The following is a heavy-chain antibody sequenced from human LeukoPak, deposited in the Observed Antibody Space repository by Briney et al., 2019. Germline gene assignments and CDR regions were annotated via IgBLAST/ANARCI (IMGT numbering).Heavy chain of an antibody. Sequence: PSETLSLTCTVPGDSISSYYWSWIRQPPGKGLEWIGYISYSGSTNFNPSLKSRVTISVDTTKNQFSLKLSSVTAADTAVYYCAREGTAGTNLNWFDPWGQGTLVTVSS. D-gene: IGHD1-1*01. CDR1: GDSISSYY. J-gene: IGHJ5*02. V-gene: IGHV4-59*01. CDR2: ISYSGST. CDR3: AREGTAGTNLNWFDP.